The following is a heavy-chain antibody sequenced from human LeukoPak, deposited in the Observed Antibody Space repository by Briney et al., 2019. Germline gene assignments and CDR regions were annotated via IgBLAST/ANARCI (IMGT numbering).Heavy chain of an antibody. J-gene: IGHJ4*02. V-gene: IGHV3-15*01. CDR2: IKSKTDGGTT. Sequence: GGSLRLSCAASGFTFSNAWMSWVRQAPGKGLEWVGRIKSKTDGGTTDYAAPVKGRFTISRDDSKNTLYLQMNSLKTEDTAVYYCTTGTYDYVWGSYRRSHDYWGQGTLVTVSS. CDR1: GFTFSNAW. CDR3: TTGTYDYVWGSYRRSHDY. D-gene: IGHD3-16*02.